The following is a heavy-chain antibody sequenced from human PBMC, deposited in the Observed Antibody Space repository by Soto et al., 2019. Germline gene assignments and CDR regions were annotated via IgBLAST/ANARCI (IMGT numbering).Heavy chain of an antibody. V-gene: IGHV3-30-3*01. Sequence: GGSLRLSCAASGFTFSSYAMHWVRQAPGKGLEWVAVISYDGSNKYYADSVKGRFTISRDNSKNTLYLQMNSLRAEDTAVYYCARDGAIFGVVILFDYWGQGTLVTVSS. CDR2: ISYDGSNK. D-gene: IGHD3-3*01. J-gene: IGHJ4*02. CDR1: GFTFSSYA. CDR3: ARDGAIFGVVILFDY.